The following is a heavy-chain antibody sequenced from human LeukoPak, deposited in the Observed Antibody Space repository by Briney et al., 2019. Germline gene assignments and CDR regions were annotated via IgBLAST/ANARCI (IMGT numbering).Heavy chain of an antibody. CDR3: AKVQGWGPGTFDS. CDR1: GFTFSSYA. Sequence: GGSLRLSCAASGFTFSSYAMSWVRQAPGKGLEWVSAISGSGGSTSYADSVKGRFTISRDNSKNTLYLQMNSLRAEDTAVYYCAKVQGWGPGTFDSWGQGTLVTVSS. CDR2: ISGSGGST. D-gene: IGHD7-27*01. V-gene: IGHV3-23*01. J-gene: IGHJ4*02.